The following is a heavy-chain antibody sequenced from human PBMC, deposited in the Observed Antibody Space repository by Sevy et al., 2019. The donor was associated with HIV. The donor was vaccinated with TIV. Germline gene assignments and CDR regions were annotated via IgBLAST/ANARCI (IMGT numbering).Heavy chain of an antibody. D-gene: IGHD3-10*01. CDR3: AKEVSEHSYSDY. J-gene: IGHJ4*02. CDR1: GFTFSSYA. V-gene: IGHV3-23*01. Sequence: GGSLRLSCVTSGFTFSSYAMSWVRQTPGKGLEWVSAIGGSADYTYYADSVKGRFTTSRDTAKNKLYLQMNGLRAEDTAVYYYAKEVSEHSYSDYWGQGTLVTVSS. CDR2: IGGSADYT.